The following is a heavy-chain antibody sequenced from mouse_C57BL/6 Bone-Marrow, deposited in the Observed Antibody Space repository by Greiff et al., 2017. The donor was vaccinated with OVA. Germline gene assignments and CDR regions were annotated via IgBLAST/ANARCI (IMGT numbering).Heavy chain of an antibody. J-gene: IGHJ1*03. Sequence: EVQLQQSGPELVKPGASVKISCKASGYTFTDYYMNWVKQSHGKSLEWIGDINPNNGGTSYNQKFKGKATLTVDKSSSTAYMELRSLTSEDSAVYYCARYGNPGYFDVWGTGTTVTVSS. D-gene: IGHD1-1*01. V-gene: IGHV1-26*01. CDR1: GYTFTDYY. CDR3: ARYGNPGYFDV. CDR2: INPNNGGT.